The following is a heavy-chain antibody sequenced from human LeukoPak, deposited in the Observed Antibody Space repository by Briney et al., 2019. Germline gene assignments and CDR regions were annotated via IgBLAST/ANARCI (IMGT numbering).Heavy chain of an antibody. CDR3: ARVQGTIFGVVNLDY. V-gene: IGHV3-48*01. J-gene: IGHJ4*02. D-gene: IGHD3-3*01. CDR2: IIFISLI. Sequence: IIFISLIYYPPSLTCRFPISRDNANNSLYLQMNSLRAEDTAVYYCARVQGTIFGVVNLDYWGQGTLVTVSS.